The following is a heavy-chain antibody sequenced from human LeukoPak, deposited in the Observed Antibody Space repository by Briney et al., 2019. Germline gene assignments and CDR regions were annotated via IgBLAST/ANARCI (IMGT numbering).Heavy chain of an antibody. CDR2: MNPNSGNT. D-gene: IGHD2-21*01. CDR3: AKDSKRAVYYYYYMDV. V-gene: IGHV1-8*03. CDR1: GYTFTSYD. J-gene: IGHJ6*03. Sequence: GASVKVSCKASGYTFTSYDINWVRQATGQGLEWMGWMNPNSGNTGYAQKFQGRVTITRNTSISTAYMELSSLRAEDTAVYYCAKDSKRAVYYYYYMDVWGKGTTVTVSS.